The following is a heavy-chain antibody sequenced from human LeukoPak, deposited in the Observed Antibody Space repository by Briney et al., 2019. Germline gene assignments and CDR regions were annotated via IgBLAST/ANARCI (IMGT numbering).Heavy chain of an antibody. V-gene: IGHV1-2*06. CDR2: INPNSGGT. D-gene: IGHD3-9*01. CDR3: ARDFDDILTGYYVDY. J-gene: IGHJ4*02. Sequence: GSVKVSCKASGYTFTGYYMHWVRQAPGQGLELMGRINPNSGGTNYAQKFQGRVTMTRDTSISTAYMELSRLRSDDTAVYYCARDFDDILTGYYVDYWGQGTLVTVSS. CDR1: GYTFTGYY.